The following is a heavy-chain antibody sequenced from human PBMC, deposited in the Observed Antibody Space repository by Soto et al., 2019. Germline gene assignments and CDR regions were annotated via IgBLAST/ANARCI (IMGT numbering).Heavy chain of an antibody. D-gene: IGHD3-22*01. CDR2: ISYDGSNK. Sequence: PGGSLRLSCAASGFTFSSYGMHWVRQAPGKGLEWVAVISYDGSNKCYADSVKGRFTISRDNSKNTLYLQMNSLRAEDTAVYYCSKDLRDSSGSYYGMDVWGQGTTVTVSS. J-gene: IGHJ6*02. CDR1: GFTFSSYG. CDR3: SKDLRDSSGSYYGMDV. V-gene: IGHV3-30*18.